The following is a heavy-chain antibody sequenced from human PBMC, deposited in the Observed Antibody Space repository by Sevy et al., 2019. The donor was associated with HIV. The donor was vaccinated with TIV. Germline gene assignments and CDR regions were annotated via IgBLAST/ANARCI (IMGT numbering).Heavy chain of an antibody. J-gene: IGHJ4*02. CDR1: GFSFSSYG. V-gene: IGHV3-30*02. CDR3: VKEGGGEGGDH. CDR2: IQYDGSNK. D-gene: IGHD2-21*01. Sequence: GGSLRLSCAASGFSFSSYGMHWVRQAPGKGLEWMSYIQYDGSNKDYADSVKGRFTISRDNSKNTLYLKMNSLGVEDRVVFYCVKEGGGEGGDHWGQGTLVTVSS.